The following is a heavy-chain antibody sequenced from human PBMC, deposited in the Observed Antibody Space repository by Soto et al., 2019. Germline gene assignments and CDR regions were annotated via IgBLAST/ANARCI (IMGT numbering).Heavy chain of an antibody. D-gene: IGHD2-15*01. CDR1: GFTFSSYG. J-gene: IGHJ4*02. CDR3: ATRGDCSGGSCYSENFDY. V-gene: IGHV3-30*03. CDR2: ISYDGSNK. Sequence: QVQLVESGGGVVQPGRSLRLSCAASGFTFSSYGMHWVRQAPGKGLEWVAVISYDGSNKYYADSVKGRFTISRDNSKNTLYLQMNSLRAEDTAVYYCATRGDCSGGSCYSENFDYWGQGTLVTVSS.